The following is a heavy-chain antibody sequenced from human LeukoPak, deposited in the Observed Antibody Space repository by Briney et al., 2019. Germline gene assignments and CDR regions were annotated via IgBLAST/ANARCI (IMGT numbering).Heavy chain of an antibody. D-gene: IGHD1-7*01. Sequence: GGSLRLSCAASGFTFSGYGMNWVRQAPGKGLVWVSGINCDGGSTGYADSVKGRFTISRDNAKNTLYLQMNSLRAEDTAVYYCAGRDCNYVRPYYYYYMDVWGKRTTVTVSS. CDR2: INCDGGST. J-gene: IGHJ6*03. V-gene: IGHV3-74*01. CDR1: GFTFSGYG. CDR3: AGRDCNYVRPYYYYYMDV.